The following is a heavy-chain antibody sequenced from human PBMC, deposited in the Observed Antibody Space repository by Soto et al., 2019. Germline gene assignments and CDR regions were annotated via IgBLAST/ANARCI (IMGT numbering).Heavy chain of an antibody. Sequence: ASVKVSCTASGYTFTSYDINWVRQATGQGLEWMGWMNPNSGNTGYAQKFQGRVTMTRNTSISTAYMELSSLRSEDTAVYYCARGGGSTSGYKYYYMDVWGKGTTVTVSS. CDR1: GYTFTSYD. CDR2: MNPNSGNT. CDR3: ARGGGSTSGYKYYYMDV. D-gene: IGHD3-16*01. J-gene: IGHJ6*03. V-gene: IGHV1-8*01.